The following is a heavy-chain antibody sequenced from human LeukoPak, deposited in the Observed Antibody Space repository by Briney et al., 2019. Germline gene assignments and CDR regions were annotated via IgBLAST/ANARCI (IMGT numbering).Heavy chain of an antibody. CDR1: GGSISSYY. CDR2: IYYSGST. J-gene: IGHJ4*02. Sequence: SETLSLTCTVSGGSISSYYWSWIRQPPGKGLEWIGYIYYSGSTNYNPSLKSRVTISVDTSKNQFSLKLSSVTAADTAVYYCARETPYYYDSSGYYFDYWGQGTLVSVAS. D-gene: IGHD3-22*01. V-gene: IGHV4-59*01. CDR3: ARETPYYYDSSGYYFDY.